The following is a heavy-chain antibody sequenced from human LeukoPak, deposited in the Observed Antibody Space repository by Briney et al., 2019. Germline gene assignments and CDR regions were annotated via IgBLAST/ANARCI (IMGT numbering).Heavy chain of an antibody. V-gene: IGHV4-34*01. Sequence: SETLSLTCAVYGGSFSGYYWSWIRQPPGKGLEWIGEINHSGSTNYNPSLKSRVTISVDTSKNQFSLKLNSVTAADTAVYYCARDYDVLTAYPPTQLFDPWGQGTLVAVSS. CDR2: INHSGST. CDR3: ARDYDVLTAYPPTQLFDP. CDR1: GGSFSGYY. J-gene: IGHJ5*02. D-gene: IGHD3-9*01.